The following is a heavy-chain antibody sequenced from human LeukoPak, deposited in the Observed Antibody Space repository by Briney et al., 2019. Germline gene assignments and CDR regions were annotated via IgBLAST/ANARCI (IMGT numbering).Heavy chain of an antibody. CDR1: GFTFSSYA. Sequence: GGSLRLSCAASGFTFSSYAMSWVRQAPGKGLEWVSAIVGSGATTYYADSVKGRFTISRDNSKNMVYLQMINLRAEDTAVYYCAKPLTAATGTDFDYWGQGTLVTVSS. CDR2: IVGSGATT. CDR3: AKPLTAATGTDFDY. V-gene: IGHV3-23*01. D-gene: IGHD6-13*01. J-gene: IGHJ4*02.